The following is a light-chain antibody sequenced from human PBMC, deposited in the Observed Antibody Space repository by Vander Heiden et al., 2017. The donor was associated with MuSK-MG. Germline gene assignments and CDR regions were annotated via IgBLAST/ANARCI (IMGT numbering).Light chain of an antibody. J-gene: IGLJ2*01. CDR1: ALPKQY. CDR3: QSADSSGVV. CDR2: KDS. Sequence: SYELTQPPSVSVSPGQTARITCSGDALPKQYAYWYQQKPGQAPVLVIYKDSERPSGIPERFSGSSSGTTVTLTISGVQAEDEYDYYCQSADSSGVVFGGGTKLTVL. V-gene: IGLV3-25*03.